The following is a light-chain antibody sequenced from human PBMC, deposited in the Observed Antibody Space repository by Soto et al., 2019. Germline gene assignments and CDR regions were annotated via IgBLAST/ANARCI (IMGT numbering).Light chain of an antibody. CDR3: QQYARNPLT. Sequence: DIQMTRSPSTLSASVGDRVTISCRPSQGISSRLAWYQQKAGKAPKLLIYKASGLQSGVPSRFSGSGSGTEFTLIISSXQPDDFATYYCQQYARNPLTFGGGTKVDIK. CDR1: QGISSR. J-gene: IGKJ4*01. CDR2: KAS. V-gene: IGKV1-5*03.